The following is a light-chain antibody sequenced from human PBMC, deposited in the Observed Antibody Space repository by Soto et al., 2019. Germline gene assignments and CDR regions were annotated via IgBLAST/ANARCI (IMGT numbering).Light chain of an antibody. Sequence: EIVLTQSPGTLSLSPGERATLSCRASQRVPKNFLAWYQQKRGQAPRLLVYDASSRATGTPDRFGGSGSGTDFTLAISRLEPEDFAVYYCHQYDWSPQTFGQGNKVVLK. V-gene: IGKV3-20*01. CDR2: DAS. CDR1: QRVPKNF. J-gene: IGKJ1*01. CDR3: HQYDWSPQT.